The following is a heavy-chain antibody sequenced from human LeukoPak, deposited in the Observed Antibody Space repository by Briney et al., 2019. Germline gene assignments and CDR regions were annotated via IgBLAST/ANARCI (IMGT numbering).Heavy chain of an antibody. CDR1: GGSFSGYY. V-gene: IGHV4-34*01. CDR3: ARPPYGDSEYFQH. CDR2: INHIGST. J-gene: IGHJ1*01. Sequence: PSETLSLTCAVYGGSFSGYYWSWIRQPPGKGLEWIGEINHIGSTNYNPSLKSRVTISVDTSKNQFSLKLSSVTAADTAVYYCARPPYGDSEYFQHWGQGTLVTVSS. D-gene: IGHD4-17*01.